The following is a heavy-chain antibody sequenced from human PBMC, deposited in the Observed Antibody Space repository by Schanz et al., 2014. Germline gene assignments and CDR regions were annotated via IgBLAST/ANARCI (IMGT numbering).Heavy chain of an antibody. CDR3: ARKMKLGVYGGKGHDSLDI. Sequence: EVHLVESGGGLIQPGGSLRLSCAASGFGFSSYGMNWLRQAPGKGLEWVSVIGVDGTTTYYADSVKGRFTISRDNSKNTLYLQMNSLRPEDTAVYYCARKMKLGVYGGKGHDSLDIWGQGTMVTVSS. CDR1: GFGFSSYG. J-gene: IGHJ3*02. D-gene: IGHD4-17*01. CDR2: IGVDGTTT. V-gene: IGHV3-23*04.